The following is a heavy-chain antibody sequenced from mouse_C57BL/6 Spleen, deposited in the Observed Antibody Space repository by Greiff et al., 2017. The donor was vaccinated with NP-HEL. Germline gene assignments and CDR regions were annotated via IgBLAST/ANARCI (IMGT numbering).Heavy chain of an antibody. D-gene: IGHD2-10*02. V-gene: IGHV1-55*01. J-gene: IGHJ3*01. CDR2: IYPGSGST. CDR3: ASSMVRGTGFAY. CDR1: GYTFTSYW. Sequence: VQLQQPGAELVKPGASVKMSCKASGYTFTSYWITWVKQRPGQGLEWIGDIYPGSGSTNYNEKFKSKATLTVDTSSSTAYMQLSSLTSEDSAVYYCASSMVRGTGFAYWGQGTLVTVSA.